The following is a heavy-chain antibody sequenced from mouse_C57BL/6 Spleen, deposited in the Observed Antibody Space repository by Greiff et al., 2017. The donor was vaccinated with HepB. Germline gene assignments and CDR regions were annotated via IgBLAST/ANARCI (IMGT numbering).Heavy chain of an antibody. D-gene: IGHD2-4*01. Sequence: EVQRVESGGDLVKPGGSLKLSCAASGFTFSSYGMSWVRQTPDKRLEWVATISSGGSYTYYPDSVKGRFTISRDNAKNTLYLQMSSLKSEDTAMYYCARHYDYDRYAMDYWGQGTSVTVSS. J-gene: IGHJ4*01. V-gene: IGHV5-6*01. CDR1: GFTFSSYG. CDR2: ISSGGSYT. CDR3: ARHYDYDRYAMDY.